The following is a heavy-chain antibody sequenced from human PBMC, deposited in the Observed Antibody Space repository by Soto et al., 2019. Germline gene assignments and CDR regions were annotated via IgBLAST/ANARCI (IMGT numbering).Heavy chain of an antibody. Sequence: GRSLRRSCAASGFTFSSYAMSWVRQAPGKGLEWVSSISGSGGGTYYADSVKGRFTFSRDNSKNTLYLQMNSLRAEDTAVYYCAKFGMATTKRSPPYYIDYWG. CDR2: ISGSGGGT. J-gene: IGHJ4*01. V-gene: IGHV3-23*01. CDR1: GFTFSSYA. CDR3: AKFGMATTKRSPPYYIDY. D-gene: IGHD1-1*01.